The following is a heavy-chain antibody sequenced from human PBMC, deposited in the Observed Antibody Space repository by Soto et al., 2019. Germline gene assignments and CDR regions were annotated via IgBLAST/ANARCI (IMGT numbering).Heavy chain of an antibody. CDR2: IYYSGST. Sequence: QVQLQESGPGLVKPSQTLSLTCTVSGGSISSGGYYWSWIRQHPGKGLEWIGYIYYSGSTYYNPSLKSRVPISVGTSKNQFSLKPSSVTAADTAVYYCARDHRSYDSSGYWENWFDPWGQGTLVTVSS. CDR3: ARDHRSYDSSGYWENWFDP. CDR1: GGSISSGGYY. V-gene: IGHV4-31*03. D-gene: IGHD3-22*01. J-gene: IGHJ5*02.